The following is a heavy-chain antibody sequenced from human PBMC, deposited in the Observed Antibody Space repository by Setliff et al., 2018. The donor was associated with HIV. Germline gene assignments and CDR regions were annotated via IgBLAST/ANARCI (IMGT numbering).Heavy chain of an antibody. CDR3: ARASSGYYSRFDY. V-gene: IGHV4-34*01. D-gene: IGHD3-22*01. CDR1: GGSFSGYY. J-gene: IGHJ4*02. CDR2: INHSGST. Sequence: LSLTCAVYGGSFSGYYWSWIRQPPGKGLEWIGEINHSGSTNYNPSLKSRVTISVDTSKNQFSLKLSSVTAADTAVYYCARASSGYYSRFDYWGQGTLVTVSS.